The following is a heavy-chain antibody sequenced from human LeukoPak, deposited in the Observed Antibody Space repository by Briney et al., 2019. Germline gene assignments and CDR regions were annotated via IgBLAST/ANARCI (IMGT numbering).Heavy chain of an antibody. Sequence: PSETLFHTCTDSGYSISSGYYWGWIRQLPGKGLEWIGSIYHSGSTYYNPSLKSRVTISVDTSKNQFSLKLSAVTAADTAVYYCAGNSGSYLYYYYYYMDVWGKGTTVTVSS. CDR3: AGNSGSYLYYYYYYMDV. V-gene: IGHV4-38-2*02. J-gene: IGHJ6*03. CDR1: GYSISSGYY. CDR2: IYHSGST. D-gene: IGHD1-26*01.